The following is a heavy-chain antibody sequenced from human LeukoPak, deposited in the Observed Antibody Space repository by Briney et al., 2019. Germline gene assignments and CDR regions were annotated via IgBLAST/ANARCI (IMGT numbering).Heavy chain of an antibody. CDR2: KYYSGST. Sequence: SETLSLTCAVSGVSINTCCYYWSWIRQPPGKGLEWIGYKYYSGSTRYNSSLRSRLTISLDTSNNQFSLRLSSVTAADSAVYYCVRGRSYGFDFDSWGPGTLVIVSS. V-gene: IGHV4-61*01. J-gene: IGHJ4*02. CDR1: GVSINTCCYY. CDR3: VRGRSYGFDFDS. D-gene: IGHD5-18*01.